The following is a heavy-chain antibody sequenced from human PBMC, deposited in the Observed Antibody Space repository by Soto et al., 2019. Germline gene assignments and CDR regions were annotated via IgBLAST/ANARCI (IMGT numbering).Heavy chain of an antibody. CDR1: GFTFSTYG. CDR3: VKFRGRAYPYYYMDV. CDR2: GGSGGSR. D-gene: IGHD3-10*01. J-gene: IGHJ6*03. Sequence: DVQLLESGGDLVQWGGSLRLSCVTSGFTFSTYGMTWVRQAPGKGLEWVSYGGSGGSRYYAESVKGRFTISRDNSKNTLSLETNSLRAEDTATYYCVKFRGRAYPYYYMDVWGKGTTVTVSS. V-gene: IGHV3-23*01.